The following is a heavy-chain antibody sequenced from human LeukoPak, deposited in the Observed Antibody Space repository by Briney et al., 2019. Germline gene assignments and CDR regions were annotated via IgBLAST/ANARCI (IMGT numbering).Heavy chain of an antibody. CDR2: INHSGST. CDR1: GGSFSGYY. J-gene: IGHJ4*02. D-gene: IGHD1-26*01. Sequence: SETPSLTCAVYGGSFSGYYWSWIRQPPGKGLEWIGEINHSGSTNYNPSLKSRVTISVDTSKNQFSLKLSSVTAADTAVYYCARGGGAAGSYHYYFDYWGQGTLVTVSS. V-gene: IGHV4-34*01. CDR3: ARGGGAAGSYHYYFDY.